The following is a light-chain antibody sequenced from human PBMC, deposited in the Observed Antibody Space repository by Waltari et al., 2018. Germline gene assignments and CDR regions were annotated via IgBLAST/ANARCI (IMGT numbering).Light chain of an antibody. CDR3: QQYYSTPRT. J-gene: IGKJ2*01. V-gene: IGKV4-1*01. CDR2: WAS. Sequence: DIVMTQSPDSLAVSLGERATINCKSSQSVLYSSNNKNYLAWYQQKPGQPPKLLIYWASTRESWVPDRFSGSGSGTDFTLTISSLQAEDVAVYYCQQYYSTPRTFGQGTKLEIK. CDR1: QSVLYSSNNKNY.